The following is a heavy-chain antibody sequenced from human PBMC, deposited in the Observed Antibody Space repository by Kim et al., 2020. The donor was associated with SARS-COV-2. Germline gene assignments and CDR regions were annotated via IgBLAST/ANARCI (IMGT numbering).Heavy chain of an antibody. CDR1: GFTFSSYA. V-gene: IGHV3-64D*09. J-gene: IGHJ4*02. Sequence: GGSLRLSCSASGFTFSSYAMHWVRQAPGKGLEYVSAIRSNGGSTYYADSVKGRFTISRDNSKNTLYLQMSSLRAEDTAVYYCVKASTAMKYYFDYWGQGTLVTLSS. D-gene: IGHD1-1*01. CDR3: VKASTAMKYYFDY. CDR2: IRSNGGST.